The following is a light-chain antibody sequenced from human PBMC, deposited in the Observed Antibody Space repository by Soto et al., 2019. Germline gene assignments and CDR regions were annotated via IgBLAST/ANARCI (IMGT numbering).Light chain of an antibody. V-gene: IGLV1-40*01. CDR1: SSNIGAGYD. J-gene: IGLJ3*02. CDR2: GNS. Sequence: QTVVTQPPSVSGAPGQRVTISCTGSSSNIGAGYDVHWYQQLPGTAPKLLIYGNSNRPSGVPDRFSGSKSGTSASLAITGLKADDEADYYCQSYDSSLRGSVFGGGTKRTVL. CDR3: QSYDSSLRGSV.